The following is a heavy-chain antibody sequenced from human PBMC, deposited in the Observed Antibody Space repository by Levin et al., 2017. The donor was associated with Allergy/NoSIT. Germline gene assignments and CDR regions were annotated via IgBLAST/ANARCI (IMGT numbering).Heavy chain of an antibody. CDR1: GFTFDDYG. Sequence: WASVKVSCAASGFTFDDYGMSWVRQAPGKGLEWVSGINWNGGSTGYADSVKGRLTISRDNAKNSLYLQMYSLRAEDTALYHCARHRFTMNIHDGFDIWGQGTMVIVSS. CDR2: INWNGGST. CDR3: ARHRFTMNIHDGFDI. V-gene: IGHV3-20*01. D-gene: IGHD2/OR15-2a*01. J-gene: IGHJ3*02.